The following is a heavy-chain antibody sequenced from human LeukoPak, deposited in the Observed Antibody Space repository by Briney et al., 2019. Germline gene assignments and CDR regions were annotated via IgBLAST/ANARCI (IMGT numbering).Heavy chain of an antibody. CDR1: GGSVSSVIHY. CDR3: ARAGYYYDSSGYYYFDY. D-gene: IGHD3-22*01. Sequence: SGTLSLTCTVSGGSVSSVIHYWTWIRQPPGKGLEWIGYIFNRGGTMYNPSLKGRVTVSADMSRNQFSLELSSVTAADTAVYYCARAGYYYDSSGYYYFDYWGQGTLVTVSS. V-gene: IGHV4-61*01. J-gene: IGHJ4*02. CDR2: IFNRGGT.